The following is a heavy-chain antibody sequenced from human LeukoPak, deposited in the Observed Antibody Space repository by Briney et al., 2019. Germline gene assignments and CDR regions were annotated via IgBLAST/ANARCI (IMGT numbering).Heavy chain of an antibody. CDR2: ISGYNGHT. J-gene: IGHJ6*03. Sequence: GASVKVSCKTSGYSFSDYGFSWVRQAPGQGLEWMGWISGYNGHTKNAQKYQGRVTMTTDTSTTTAYMEPRSLRSDDTAVYYCARDSPTIFGVVVGNYMDVWGRGTTVTVSS. CDR1: GYSFSDYG. V-gene: IGHV1-18*01. D-gene: IGHD3-3*01. CDR3: ARDSPTIFGVVVGNYMDV.